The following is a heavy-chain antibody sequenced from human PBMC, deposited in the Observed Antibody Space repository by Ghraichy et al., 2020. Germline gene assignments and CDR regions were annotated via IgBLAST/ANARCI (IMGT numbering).Heavy chain of an antibody. CDR3: AKSGGMGGGNTNHYYYYGMDV. Sequence: GGSLRLSCAASGFTFDDYTMHWVRQAPGKGLEWVSLISWDGGSTYYADSVKGRFTISRDNSKNSLYLQMNSLRTEDTALYYCAKSGGMGGGNTNHYYYYGMDVWGQGTTVTVSS. CDR2: ISWDGGST. D-gene: IGHD4-23*01. CDR1: GFTFDDYT. V-gene: IGHV3-43*01. J-gene: IGHJ6*02.